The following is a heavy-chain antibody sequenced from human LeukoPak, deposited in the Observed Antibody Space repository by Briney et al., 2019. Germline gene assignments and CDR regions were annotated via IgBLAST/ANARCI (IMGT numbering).Heavy chain of an antibody. CDR1: GFTFSSYG. D-gene: IGHD6-13*01. CDR2: ISGSGGST. CDR3: ARDPNPSSSWPDY. V-gene: IGHV3-23*01. J-gene: IGHJ4*02. Sequence: GGTLRLSCAASGFTFSSYGMSWVRQAPGKGLEWVSAISGSGGSTYYADSVKGRFTISRDNSKNTLYLQMNSLRAEDTAVYYCARDPNPSSSWPDYWGQGTLVTVSS.